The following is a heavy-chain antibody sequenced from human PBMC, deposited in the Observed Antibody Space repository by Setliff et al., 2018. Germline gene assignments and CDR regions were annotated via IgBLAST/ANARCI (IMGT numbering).Heavy chain of an antibody. Sequence: ASVKVSCKASGYTFTSYDINWVRQATGQGLEWMGWMNPNSGNTGYAQKFQGRVTMTRNTSTDTAYMELSGLRSEDTAVYYCATSVSWIQLVLYPQGHPEPFDYWGQGTLVTVSS. CDR1: GYTFTSYD. D-gene: IGHD5-18*01. CDR3: ATSVSWIQLVLYPQGHPEPFDY. V-gene: IGHV1-8*02. J-gene: IGHJ4*02. CDR2: MNPNSGNT.